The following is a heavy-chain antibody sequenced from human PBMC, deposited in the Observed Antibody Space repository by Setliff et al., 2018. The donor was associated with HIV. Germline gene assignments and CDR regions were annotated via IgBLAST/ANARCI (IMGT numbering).Heavy chain of an antibody. CDR3: VRDPGYNSGWSGTSFDY. CDR1: GGSIRRGSHY. D-gene: IGHD6-19*01. Sequence: SETLSLTCTVSGGSIRRGSHYWNWIRQPAGEGLEWIGHISNSGSTNYNPSLKNRVTLSMDTSKNQFSLKLRSVFAGDAAMYYCVRDPGYNSGWSGTSFDYWGRGTLVTVSS. V-gene: IGHV4-61*09. J-gene: IGHJ4*02. CDR2: ISNSGST.